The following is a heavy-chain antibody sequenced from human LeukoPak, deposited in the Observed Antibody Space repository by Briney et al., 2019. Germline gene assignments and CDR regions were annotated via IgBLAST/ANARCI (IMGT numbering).Heavy chain of an antibody. Sequence: ASVKVSCKASGYTFTGYYMHWVRQAPGQGLEWMGWVNPNSGGTNYAQKFQGRVTMTRDTSISTAYMELSRLRSDDTAVYYCARVFKGATRYYYYGMDVWGQGTTVTVSS. D-gene: IGHD1-26*01. CDR2: VNPNSGGT. CDR1: GYTFTGYY. CDR3: ARVFKGATRYYYYGMDV. V-gene: IGHV1-2*02. J-gene: IGHJ6*02.